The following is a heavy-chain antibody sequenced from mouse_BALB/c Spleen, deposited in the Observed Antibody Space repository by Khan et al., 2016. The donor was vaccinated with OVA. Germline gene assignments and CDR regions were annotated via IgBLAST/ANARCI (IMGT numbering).Heavy chain of an antibody. CDR3: ARLEDI. CDR1: GFSLTSYG. Sequence: QVQLKQSGPGLVAPSQSLSITCTVSGFSLTSYGVHWVRQPPGKGLEWLGVICAGGSTNYNAALMSRLSISKDNSKSQVFLKMNSLQTVDTAMDDCARLEDIWGQGTTLTVSS. D-gene: IGHD1-3*01. J-gene: IGHJ2*01. V-gene: IGHV2-9*02. CDR2: ICAGGST.